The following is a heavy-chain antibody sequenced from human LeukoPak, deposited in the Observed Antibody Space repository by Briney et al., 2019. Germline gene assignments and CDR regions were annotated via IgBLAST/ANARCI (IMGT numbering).Heavy chain of an antibody. D-gene: IGHD3-22*01. J-gene: IGHJ4*02. Sequence: GASVKVSCKASGYTFTGYYMHWVRQAPGQGLEWIGRINPNSGGTNYAQKFQGRVTMTRDTSISTAYMELSRLRSDDTAVYYCATLGQEGYYDSSGADYWGQGTLLTVSS. CDR1: GYTFTGYY. V-gene: IGHV1-2*06. CDR2: INPNSGGT. CDR3: ATLGQEGYYDSSGADY.